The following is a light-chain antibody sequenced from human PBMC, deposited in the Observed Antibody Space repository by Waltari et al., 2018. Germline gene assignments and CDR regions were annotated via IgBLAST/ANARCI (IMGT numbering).Light chain of an antibody. Sequence: DIQMTQSPSSLSASVGDRVTITCRAGQSISTFLNWYQQKPGKVPNLLIHGATGLQSGVPSRFSGSGSGTDFTLTISSLQSEDFAVYYCQQYNNWPPALTFGGGTKVEIK. CDR3: QQYNNWPPALT. V-gene: IGKV1-39*01. J-gene: IGKJ4*01. CDR2: GAT. CDR1: QSISTF.